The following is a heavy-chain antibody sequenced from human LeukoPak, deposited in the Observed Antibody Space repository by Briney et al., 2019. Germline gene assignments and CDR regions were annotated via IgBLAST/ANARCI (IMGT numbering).Heavy chain of an antibody. D-gene: IGHD1-14*01. CDR3: TRDRSRAEDD. CDR2: INQGGSDK. Sequence: GGSLRLSCAASGFTLSGHWMSWVRQAPGKGQEWVANINQGGSDKYYVDSVRGRFTISRDNANNLLYLQMNSLRGEDTAVYYCTRDRSRAEDDWGQGTLVTVSS. V-gene: IGHV3-7*01. CDR1: GFTLSGHW. J-gene: IGHJ4*02.